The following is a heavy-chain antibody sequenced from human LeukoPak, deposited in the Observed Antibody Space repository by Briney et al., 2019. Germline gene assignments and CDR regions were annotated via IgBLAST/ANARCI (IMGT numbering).Heavy chain of an antibody. CDR1: GSTFSNYW. J-gene: IGHJ6*02. Sequence: GGSLRLSCAASGSTFSNYWMHWVRQGPGKGLMWVSRIKSDGSETSSAESLEGRFTISRDNARNMLYLQMNSLRPEDTAIYYCTSDRVLYGLDVWGQGTTVTVSS. V-gene: IGHV3-74*01. CDR2: IKSDGSET. CDR3: TSDRVLYGLDV.